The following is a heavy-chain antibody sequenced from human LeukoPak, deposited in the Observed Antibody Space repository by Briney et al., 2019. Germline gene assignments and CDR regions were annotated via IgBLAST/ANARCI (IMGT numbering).Heavy chain of an antibody. D-gene: IGHD4-11*01. CDR3: AAYSDLQFDY. J-gene: IGHJ4*02. CDR1: GGSISSYY. V-gene: IGHV4-59*01. CDR2: IYYSGST. Sequence: SETLSLTCTVSGGSISSYYWSWIRQPPGKGLEWIGYIYYSGSTNYNPSLKSRVTISVDTSKNQFSLKLSSVTAADTAVYYCAAYSDLQFDYWGQGTLVTVSS.